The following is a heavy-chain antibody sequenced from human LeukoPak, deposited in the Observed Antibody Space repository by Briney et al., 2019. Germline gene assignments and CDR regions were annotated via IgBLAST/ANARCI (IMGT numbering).Heavy chain of an antibody. J-gene: IGHJ4*02. V-gene: IGHV4-4*07. Sequence: PSETLSLTCTVSGGSISSNHWSWIRQPAGKGLEWIGRIYTSGSTNYNPSLKSRVTMSVDTSKNQFSLKLSSVTAADTAVYYCAREYGYYYDSSGLGGVFDYWGQGTLVTVSS. CDR1: GGSISSNH. CDR2: IYTSGST. CDR3: AREYGYYYDSSGLGGVFDY. D-gene: IGHD3-22*01.